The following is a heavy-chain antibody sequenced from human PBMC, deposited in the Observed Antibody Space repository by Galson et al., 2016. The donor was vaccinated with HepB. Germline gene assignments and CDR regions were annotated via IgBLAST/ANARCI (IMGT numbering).Heavy chain of an antibody. J-gene: IGHJ4*02. CDR3: ARDSVMLGGVNVIRQYYFDS. V-gene: IGHV4-34*01. CDR1: GGSLSVFY. Sequence: SETLSLTCAVDGGSLSVFYWSWIRQPPGKGLEWIGEINRGGSTNYKPSLESRVSISRDTSTNEFSLNLRSVTAADTAVYYCARDSVMLGGVNVIRQYYFDSWGQGTPVTVSS. D-gene: IGHD3-16*02. CDR2: INRGGST.